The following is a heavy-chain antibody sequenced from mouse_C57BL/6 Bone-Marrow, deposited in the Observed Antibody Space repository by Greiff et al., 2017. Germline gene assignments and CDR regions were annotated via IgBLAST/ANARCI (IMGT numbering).Heavy chain of an antibody. J-gene: IGHJ3*01. CDR2: ILPSIGRT. D-gene: IGHD1-1*01. CDR3: ARGIYGGAWFSY. CDR1: DSEVFPIAY. V-gene: IGHV15-2*01. Sequence: VQLQQSGSELRSPGSSVKLSCKDFDSEVFPIAYMSWVRQKPGHGFEWIGGILPSIGRTIYGEKFEDKATLDADTLSNTAYLELNSLTSEDSAIYYCARGIYGGAWFSYWGQGTLVTVSA.